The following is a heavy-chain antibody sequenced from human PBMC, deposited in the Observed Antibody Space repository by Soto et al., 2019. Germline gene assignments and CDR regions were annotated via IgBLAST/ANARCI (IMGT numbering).Heavy chain of an antibody. CDR3: GRGRSGQIVVFY. CDR1: GYTFTGHY. V-gene: IGHV1-2*02. CDR2: IGPESGAT. D-gene: IGHD1-26*01. J-gene: IGHJ4*02. Sequence: ASVKVSCKTSGYTFTGHYIHWVRQAPQQGPEWVGEIGPESGATRYAQKFRGRVTMTMDTSITTVYMELKNLSPDDTAVYYCGRGRSGQIVVFYWGQGTPVTVSS.